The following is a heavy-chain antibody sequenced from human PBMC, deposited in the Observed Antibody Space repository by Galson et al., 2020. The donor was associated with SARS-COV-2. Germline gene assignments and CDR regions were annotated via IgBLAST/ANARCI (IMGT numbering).Heavy chain of an antibody. J-gene: IGHJ6*02. CDR3: AGDRGGVAYYYYAMDV. D-gene: IGHD2-15*01. CDR2: IISSSSTI. CDR1: GFTFSSYS. V-gene: IGHV3-48*02. Sequence: SCAASGFTFSSYSMNWVRQARGQGLEWVSYIISSSSTIYYADTVKGRFTISRDNAKNSLYLQMNSLRDEDTAVYYCAGDRGGVAYYYYAMDVWGQGTTVTVSS.